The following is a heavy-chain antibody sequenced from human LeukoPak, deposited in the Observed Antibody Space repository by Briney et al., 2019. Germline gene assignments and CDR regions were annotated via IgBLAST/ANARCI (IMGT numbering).Heavy chain of an antibody. J-gene: IGHJ4*02. CDR3: TRSPSYSSGWRLDY. V-gene: IGHV7-4-1*02. CDR1: GYTFTSYA. CDR2: INTNTGNP. D-gene: IGHD6-19*01. Sequence: GASVKVSCTASGYTFTSYAMNWVRQAPGQGLEWMGWINTNTGNPTYAQGFTGRFVFSLDTSVSTAYLQISSLKAVDTAVYYCTRSPSYSSGWRLDYWGQGTLVTVSS.